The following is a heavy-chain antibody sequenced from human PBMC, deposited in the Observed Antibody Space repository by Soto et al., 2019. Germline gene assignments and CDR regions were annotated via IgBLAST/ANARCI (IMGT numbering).Heavy chain of an antibody. CDR1: GDNFTTNS. D-gene: IGHD2-8*01. CDR3: ARGLLYATTYFDY. V-gene: IGHV1-69*06. J-gene: IGHJ4*02. Sequence: QVQLVQSGAEVKKPGSSVKVSCKASGDNFTTNSLNWVRQAPGQGLEWMGGIIPVVGTTKYAQKYQDRVTITGDKSTTTAYMELSSLRSDDKAVYYCARGLLYATTYFDYWGQGTPVTVSS. CDR2: IIPVVGTT.